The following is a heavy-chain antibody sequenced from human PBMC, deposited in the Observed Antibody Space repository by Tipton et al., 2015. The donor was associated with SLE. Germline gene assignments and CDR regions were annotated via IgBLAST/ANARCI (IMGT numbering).Heavy chain of an antibody. CDR1: GGSISTYY. V-gene: IGHV4-59*01. Sequence: TLSLTCTVSGGSISTYYWSWIRQPPGKGLEYIGYIYAGGAASYNPSLTSRVTISVDTSKNLFSLNLRSVTAADTAVYYCARESFGGSWEFDYWGQGTLVTVSS. CDR2: IYAGGAA. J-gene: IGHJ4*02. D-gene: IGHD1-26*01. CDR3: ARESFGGSWEFDY.